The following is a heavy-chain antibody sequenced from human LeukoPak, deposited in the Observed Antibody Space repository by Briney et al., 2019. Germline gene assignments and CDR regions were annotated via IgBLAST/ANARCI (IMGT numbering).Heavy chain of an antibody. J-gene: IGHJ5*02. D-gene: IGHD2-8*01. CDR3: ASLSNGAENWFDP. V-gene: IGHV4-59*01. Sequence: SETLSLTCTVSGGSISSYYWSWIRQPPGRGLEWIGYVYYSGSTNYNPSLKSRVTISVDTSKNRFSLKLSSVTAADTAVYYCASLSNGAENWFDPWGQGTLVTVSS. CDR1: GGSISSYY. CDR2: VYYSGST.